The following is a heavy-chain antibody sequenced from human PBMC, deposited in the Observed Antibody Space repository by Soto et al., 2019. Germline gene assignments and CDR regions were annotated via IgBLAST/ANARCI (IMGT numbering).Heavy chain of an antibody. CDR1: GGSVNSYY. D-gene: IGHD1-26*01. V-gene: IGHV4-59*02. CDR2: IYYSGST. J-gene: IGHJ4*02. Sequence: QLQLQESGPGLVKPSETLSLTCTVSGGSVNSYYFSWIRQPPGKGLEWIGYIYYSGSTNYNPSLKSRVTISIDTSKNQFSLKLTSVTAADTAVYFCARGAGSPDYWGQGTLVTVSS. CDR3: ARGAGSPDY.